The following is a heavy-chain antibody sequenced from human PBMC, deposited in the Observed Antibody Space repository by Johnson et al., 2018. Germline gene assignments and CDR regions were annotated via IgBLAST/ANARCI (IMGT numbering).Heavy chain of an antibody. J-gene: IGHJ1*01. V-gene: IGHV3-23*04. CDR3: AKVTGGSGYLPPPEYFQH. CDR1: GFTFDDYA. Sequence: VQLVESGGGLVKPGRSLRLSCAASGFTFDDYAMHWVRQAPGKGLEWVSGISGSVGSTYYADSGKGRFTISRDNSKNTLYLQMNSLRAEDTAVDYCAKVTGGSGYLPPPEYFQHWGQGTLVTVSS. D-gene: IGHD3-22*01. CDR2: ISGSVGST.